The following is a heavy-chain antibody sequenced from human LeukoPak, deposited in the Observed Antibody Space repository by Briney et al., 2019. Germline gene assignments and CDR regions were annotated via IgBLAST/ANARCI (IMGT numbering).Heavy chain of an antibody. CDR1: GYTFTSYD. D-gene: IGHD6-13*01. J-gene: IGHJ4*02. Sequence: ASVKVSCKASGYTFTSYDINWVRQATGQGLEWMGWMNPNSGNTGYAQKFQGRVTITRNTSISTAYMELSSLRSEDTAVYYCARGVRATRYSSSWPVGYWGQGTLVTVSS. V-gene: IGHV1-8*03. CDR3: ARGVRATRYSSSWPVGY. CDR2: MNPNSGNT.